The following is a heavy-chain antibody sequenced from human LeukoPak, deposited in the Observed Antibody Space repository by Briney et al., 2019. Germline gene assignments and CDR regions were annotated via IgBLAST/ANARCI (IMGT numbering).Heavy chain of an antibody. CDR2: IYYSGSI. CDR3: AGHYGSGFDF. D-gene: IGHD3-10*01. J-gene: IGHJ4*02. Sequence: SETLSLICTVSGGSISSYYWSWIRQPPGKGLEWIGYIYYSGSINYNPSLKSQVTISVDTSKNQFSLKLRSVTAADTAVYYCAGHYGSGFDFWGQGTLVTVSS. CDR1: GGSISSYY. V-gene: IGHV4-59*08.